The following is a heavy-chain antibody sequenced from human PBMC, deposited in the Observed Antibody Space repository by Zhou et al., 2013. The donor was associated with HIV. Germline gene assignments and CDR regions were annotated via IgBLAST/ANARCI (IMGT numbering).Heavy chain of an antibody. CDR1: GYTFSDYY. CDR3: ARVSVYPRGYYGLDV. J-gene: IGHJ6*02. V-gene: IGHV1-69*01. Sequence: QVHMVQSGAEVKKPGASVKVSCKASGYTFSDYYIHWVRLAPGHGLEWVGWINPIWGTANHAQKFQGRVTTTTDEPTSTAYMELTNLTSEDTADYYCARVSVYPRGYYGLDVWGQGTTVTVSS. CDR2: INPIWGTA. D-gene: IGHD3-3*01.